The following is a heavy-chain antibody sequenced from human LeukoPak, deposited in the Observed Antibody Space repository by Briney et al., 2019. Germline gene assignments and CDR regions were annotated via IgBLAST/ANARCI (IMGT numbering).Heavy chain of an antibody. V-gene: IGHV4-39*01. D-gene: IGHD6-13*01. J-gene: IGHJ4*02. CDR1: RGSITSRSYY. CDR2: IYDSGTT. CDR3: ARRIAAAVYYLDY. Sequence: SETLSLTCTVSRGSITSRSYYWAWIRQPPGKGLEWIGSIYDSGTTYYNPSLESRVTISVDTSKNQFSLSLRSVTAADTALYYCARRIAAAVYYLDYWGQGTRVTVSS.